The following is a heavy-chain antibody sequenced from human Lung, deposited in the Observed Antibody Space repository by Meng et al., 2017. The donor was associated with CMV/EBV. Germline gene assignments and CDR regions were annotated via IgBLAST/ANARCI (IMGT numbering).Heavy chain of an antibody. CDR3: ARESLQSGCFDY. V-gene: IGHV1-69*05. CDR2: IIPMFGTK. Sequence: SVKVSCKASGGTFSSYAISWVRQAPGQGLEWMGGIIPMFGTKSYAQKFQGRVTITTDESTSTAYMELSSLRSEDTAVYYCARESLQSGCFDYWGQGHLVTVDS. J-gene: IGHJ4*02. CDR1: GGTFSSYA.